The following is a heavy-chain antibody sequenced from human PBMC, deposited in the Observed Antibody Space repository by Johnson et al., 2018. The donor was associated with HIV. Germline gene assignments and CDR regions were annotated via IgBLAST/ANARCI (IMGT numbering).Heavy chain of an antibody. V-gene: IGHV3-20*04. CDR3: ARAVGGSYHDAFDS. CDR2: INWNGGRT. CDR1: GFTVSRNY. D-gene: IGHD1-26*01. J-gene: IGHJ3*02. Sequence: MLLVESGGGLIQPGGSLRLSCAASGFTVSRNYMSWVRQAPGKGLEWVSGINWNGGRTGYVDSVKGRFTISRDNAKNSLYLQMNSLRAEDTALYYCARAVGGSYHDAFDSWGQGTMVTVSS.